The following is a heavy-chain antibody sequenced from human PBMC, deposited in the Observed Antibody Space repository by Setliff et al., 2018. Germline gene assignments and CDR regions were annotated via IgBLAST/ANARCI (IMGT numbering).Heavy chain of an antibody. CDR3: ARQKSTGSGNNWFDP. Sequence: GESLKISCKGSGFSFTDFWIGWVRQMPGKGLEWMGLIYAGDSDTRYNPSFQGRVTMSADKSINTAYLQWSSLKATDTAIYYCARQKSTGSGNNWFDPWGQGTLVTVSA. V-gene: IGHV5-51*01. CDR2: IYAGDSDT. J-gene: IGHJ5*02. CDR1: GFSFTDFW. D-gene: IGHD3-10*01.